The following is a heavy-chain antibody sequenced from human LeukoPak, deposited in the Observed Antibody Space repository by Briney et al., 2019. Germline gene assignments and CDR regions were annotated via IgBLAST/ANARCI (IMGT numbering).Heavy chain of an antibody. J-gene: IGHJ4*02. D-gene: IGHD3-22*01. CDR2: IYPGDSDT. V-gene: IGHV5-51*01. CDR3: ARHTVDFYDRSGYYDGPLDY. Sequence: GESLKISCKGSGYSFTSYWIGWVRQLPGKGLEWMGIIYPGDSDTRYSPSFQGQVTISADKSISTAYLQWSSLKASDTAMYYCARHTVDFYDRSGYYDGPLDYWGQGTLVTVSS. CDR1: GYSFTSYW.